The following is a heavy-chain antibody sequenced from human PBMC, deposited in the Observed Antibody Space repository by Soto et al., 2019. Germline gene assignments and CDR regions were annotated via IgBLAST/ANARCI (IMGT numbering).Heavy chain of an antibody. CDR1: GFTFDDYA. Sequence: EVQLVESGGGLVQPGRSLRLSCAASGFTFDDYAMHWVRQAPGKGLEWVSGISWNSGSIGYADSVKGRFTISRDNAKNSLYLQMNSLRAEDTALYYCAKGAGDSSGWHALYNWFDPWGQGTLVTVSS. J-gene: IGHJ5*02. V-gene: IGHV3-9*01. CDR2: ISWNSGSI. CDR3: AKGAGDSSGWHALYNWFDP. D-gene: IGHD6-19*01.